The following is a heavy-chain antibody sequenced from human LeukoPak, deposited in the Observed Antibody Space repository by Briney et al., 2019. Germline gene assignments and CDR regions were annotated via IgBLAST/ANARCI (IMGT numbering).Heavy chain of an antibody. CDR1: GGSISSGDYY. V-gene: IGHV4-30-4*01. CDR3: ARDLLTMVRGVPYNWFDP. D-gene: IGHD3-10*01. Sequence: PSQTLSLTCTVSGGSISSGDYYWSWIRQPPGKGLEWIGYIYYSGSTYYNPSLKSRVTISVDTSKNQFSLKLSSVTAADTAVYYCARDLLTMVRGVPYNWFDPWGQGTLVTVSS. CDR2: IYYSGST. J-gene: IGHJ5*02.